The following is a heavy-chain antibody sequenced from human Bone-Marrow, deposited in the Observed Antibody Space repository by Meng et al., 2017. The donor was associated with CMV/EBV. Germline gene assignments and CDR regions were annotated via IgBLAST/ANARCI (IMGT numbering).Heavy chain of an antibody. J-gene: IGHJ5*02. V-gene: IGHV4-59*01. CDR1: GGSISSYY. Sequence: SETLSLTCTVSGGSISSYYWSWIRQPPGKGLEWIGYIYYSGSTNYNPPLKSRVTISVDTSKNQFSLKLSSVTAADTAVYYCAREIAAGANWFDPWGQGTLVTVSS. CDR2: IYYSGST. CDR3: AREIAAGANWFDP. D-gene: IGHD6-13*01.